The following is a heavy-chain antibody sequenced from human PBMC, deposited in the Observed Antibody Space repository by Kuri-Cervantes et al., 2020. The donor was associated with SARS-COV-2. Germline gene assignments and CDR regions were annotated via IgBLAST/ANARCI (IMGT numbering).Heavy chain of an antibody. CDR2: IYYSGST. Sequence: SETLSLTCTVSGGSISSYYWSWIRQPPGKGLEWIGYIYYSGSTNYNPSLKSRVTISVDTSKNQFSLKLSPVTAADTAVYYCARDRPWQGYFDLWGRGTLVTVSS. CDR1: GGSISSYY. CDR3: ARDRPWQGYFDL. V-gene: IGHV4-59*12. J-gene: IGHJ2*01.